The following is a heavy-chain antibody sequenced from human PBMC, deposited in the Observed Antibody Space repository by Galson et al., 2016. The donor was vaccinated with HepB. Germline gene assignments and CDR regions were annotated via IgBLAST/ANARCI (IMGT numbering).Heavy chain of an antibody. CDR1: GIPFNNAW. CDR2: IKSDVDGGTA. J-gene: IGHJ6*04. CDR3: TTDVGTGASGTAYYYYGMDV. Sequence: SLRLSCAVSGIPFNNAWMSWVRQPPGKGLEWVGRIKSDVDGGTADYAAPVTGRFSITRDDSKNTMYPQMNGLKTEDSAVYYCTTDVGTGASGTAYYYYGMDVWGKGTTVIVSS. V-gene: IGHV3-15*01. D-gene: IGHD1-1*01.